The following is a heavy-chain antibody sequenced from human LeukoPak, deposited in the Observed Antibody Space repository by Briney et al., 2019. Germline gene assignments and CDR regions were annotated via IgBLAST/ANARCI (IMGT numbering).Heavy chain of an antibody. CDR1: GFTFSSYG. V-gene: IGHV3-30*02. CDR3: AKDMEQWPYYFDY. D-gene: IGHD6-19*01. Sequence: GGSLRLSCAASGFTFSSYGMHWVRQAPAKGLEWVAFIRYDGSNKYYADSVKGRFTISRDNSKNTLYLQMNSLRAEDTAVYYCAKDMEQWPYYFDYWGQGTLVTVSS. CDR2: IRYDGSNK. J-gene: IGHJ4*02.